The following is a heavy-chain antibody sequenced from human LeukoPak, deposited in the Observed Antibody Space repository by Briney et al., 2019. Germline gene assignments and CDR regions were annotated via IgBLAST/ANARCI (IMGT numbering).Heavy chain of an antibody. CDR1: GFTFSDYA. CDR2: ITNNGGTT. CDR3: VNDYCGADCHF. D-gene: IGHD2-21*02. Sequence: GGSLRLSCSASGFTFSDYAVHWVRQAPGKGLQYASGITNNGGTTYYADSVKGRFTISRDNSKSTLYLQMSSLRDEDTGAYYCVNDYCGADCHFWGQGTLVTVSS. J-gene: IGHJ4*02. V-gene: IGHV3-64D*06.